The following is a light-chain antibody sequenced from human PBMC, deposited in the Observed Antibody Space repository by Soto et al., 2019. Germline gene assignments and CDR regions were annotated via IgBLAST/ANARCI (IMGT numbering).Light chain of an antibody. V-gene: IGLV1-44*01. Sequence: QAVVTQPPSASGTPGQRVTISCSGSSSNVESNTVTWYQHLPGTAPKLLISNNDQRPSGVPDRFSGSKSGTSASLAISGLQSEDEADYYCAAWDDSLNAYVFGTGTKLTVL. J-gene: IGLJ1*01. CDR1: SSNVESNT. CDR3: AAWDDSLNAYV. CDR2: NND.